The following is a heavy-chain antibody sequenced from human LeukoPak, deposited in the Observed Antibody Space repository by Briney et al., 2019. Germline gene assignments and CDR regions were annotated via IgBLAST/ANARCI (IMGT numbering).Heavy chain of an antibody. CDR1: GFTVTSDY. CDR3: AXXMXXXXGWR. J-gene: IGHJ4*02. D-gene: IGHD3-10*01. V-gene: IGHV3-53*01. CDR2: IYSGGNT. Sequence: GGSLRLSCVASGFTVTSDYLSWVRQAPGKGLEWLSSIYSGGNTASADSVKGRFTISRDISKNTVYLQMNSLMAEDTAGYYCAXXMXXXXGWRWGXGTLVIVSS.